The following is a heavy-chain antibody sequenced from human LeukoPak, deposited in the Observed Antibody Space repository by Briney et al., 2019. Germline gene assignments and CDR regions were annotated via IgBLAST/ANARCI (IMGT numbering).Heavy chain of an antibody. CDR3: ATDLDVVPRYSFDY. D-gene: IGHD5-18*01. CDR2: FDPEDGET. J-gene: IGHJ4*02. V-gene: IGHV1-24*01. Sequence: ASVKVSCKVSGYTLTELSMHWVRQAPGKGLEWMGGFDPEDGETIYAQKFQGRVTMTEDTSTDTAYKELSSLRSEDTAVYYCATDLDVVPRYSFDYWGQGTLVTVSS. CDR1: GYTLTELS.